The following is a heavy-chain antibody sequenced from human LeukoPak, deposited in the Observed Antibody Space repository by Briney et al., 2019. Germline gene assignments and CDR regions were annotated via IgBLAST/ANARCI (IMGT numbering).Heavy chain of an antibody. Sequence: SGPTLLKPTQTLTLTCTFSGFSLTTTGVGVGWIRQPPGMAREGLALIYWDDEKRYRPSLRTRLTITKDTSKSQVVLTMTNMDPVDTATYYCAHLHFYNNGGFFRAFDHWGQGTLVTVSS. CDR1: GFSLTTTGVG. CDR2: IYWDDEK. D-gene: IGHD2-8*01. V-gene: IGHV2-5*02. CDR3: AHLHFYNNGGFFRAFDH. J-gene: IGHJ4*02.